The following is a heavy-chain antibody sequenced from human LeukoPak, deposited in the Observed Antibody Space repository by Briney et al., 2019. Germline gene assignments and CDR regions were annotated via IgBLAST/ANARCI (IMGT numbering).Heavy chain of an antibody. V-gene: IGHV3-23*01. D-gene: IGHD3-3*01. CDR2: ISGSGGST. CDR1: GFTFSSYA. CDR3: AKAHARGVRFYYFDY. J-gene: IGHJ4*02. Sequence: GGSLRLSCAASGFTFSSYAMSWVRQAPGKGLEWVSAISGSGGSTYYADSVKGRFTISRDNSKNTLYLQMNSPRAEDTAVYYCAKAHARGVRFYYFDYWGQGTLVTVSS.